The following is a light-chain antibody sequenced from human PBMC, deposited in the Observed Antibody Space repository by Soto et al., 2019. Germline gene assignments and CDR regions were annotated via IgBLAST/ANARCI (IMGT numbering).Light chain of an antibody. J-gene: IGKJ2*01. Sequence: DIQMTQSPSSLSASVADRVTITCRASQRIAXYLNWYQQKPGKAPELLIYAASSLQSGVPSTFSGSGSGTDFTLTIISLHPDDFATHYCQQSYSTPRTFGQGTKLEI. CDR1: QRIAXY. CDR2: AAS. CDR3: QQSYSTPRT. V-gene: IGKV1-39*01.